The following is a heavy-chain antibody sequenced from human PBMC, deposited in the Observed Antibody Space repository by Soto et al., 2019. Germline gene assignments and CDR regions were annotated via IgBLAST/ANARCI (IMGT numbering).Heavy chain of an antibody. CDR1: GFTFSSYA. J-gene: IGHJ3*02. Sequence: GGSLRLSCAASGFTFSSYAMHWVRQAPGKGLEWVAVISYDGSNKYYADSVKGRFTISRDNSKNTLYLQMNSLRAEDTAVCYCAGGDSSGYYSDAFDIWGQGTMVTVSS. CDR2: ISYDGSNK. D-gene: IGHD3-22*01. V-gene: IGHV3-30-3*01. CDR3: AGGDSSGYYSDAFDI.